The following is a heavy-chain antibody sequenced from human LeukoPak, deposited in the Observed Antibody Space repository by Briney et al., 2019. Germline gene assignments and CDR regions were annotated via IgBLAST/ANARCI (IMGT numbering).Heavy chain of an antibody. D-gene: IGHD6-6*01. CDR3: AKEDDIAAERAPFDY. J-gene: IGHJ4*02. CDR1: GFTFSSYA. Sequence: GGSLRLSCAASGFTFSSYAVTWARQAPGKGLEWVSGISGSGRTTYYADSVKGRFNIARDNSNNTLYLQMNSLRADDTAVYYCAKEDDIAAERAPFDYWGQGALVTVSS. CDR2: ISGSGRTT. V-gene: IGHV3-23*01.